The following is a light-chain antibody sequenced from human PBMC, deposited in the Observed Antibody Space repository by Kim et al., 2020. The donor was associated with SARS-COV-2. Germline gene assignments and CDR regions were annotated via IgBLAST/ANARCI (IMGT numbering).Light chain of an antibody. CDR2: QDK. V-gene: IGLV3-1*01. CDR3: QAWDSTSVV. Sequence: VSPGQTASITCSGESLGDKYVCWYQQKPGQSPVLVIYQDKKRPSGIPERFSGSNSGNTATLTISGTQAMDEADYYFQAWDSTSVVFGGGTQLTVL. J-gene: IGLJ2*01. CDR1: SLGDKY.